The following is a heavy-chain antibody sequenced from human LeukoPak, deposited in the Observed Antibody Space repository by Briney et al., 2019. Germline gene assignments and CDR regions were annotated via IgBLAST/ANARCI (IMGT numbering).Heavy chain of an antibody. CDR2: IYNSGST. CDR3: TRDRELGF. Sequence: PSETLSLTCTVSGGSISIYYWNWIRQPPGKGLEWIGSIYNSGSTTYNPSLKSRVTITGDTSKNQFSLKLSSVTAADTAVYYCTRDRELGFWGQGTLVTVSS. CDR1: GGSISIYY. J-gene: IGHJ4*02. V-gene: IGHV4-59*01. D-gene: IGHD1-26*01.